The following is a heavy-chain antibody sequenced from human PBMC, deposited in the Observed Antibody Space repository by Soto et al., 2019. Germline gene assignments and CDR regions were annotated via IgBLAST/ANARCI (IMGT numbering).Heavy chain of an antibody. D-gene: IGHD3-3*01. CDR2: ISPNSGRP. CDR3: VRQYHDFWTDYPDFDY. Sequence: ASVKVSCKASGYTFTKYDISWVRQAPGQGLEWLGLISPNSGRPSYAQKFEGRVTMTTDTSTTTAYLELRSLRSDDTAVYYCVRQYHDFWTDYPDFDYWGQGTMVTVSS. J-gene: IGHJ4*02. V-gene: IGHV1-18*04. CDR1: GYTFTKYD.